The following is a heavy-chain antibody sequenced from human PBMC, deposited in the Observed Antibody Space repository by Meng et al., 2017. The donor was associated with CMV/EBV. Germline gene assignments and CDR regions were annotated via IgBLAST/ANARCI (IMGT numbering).Heavy chain of an antibody. V-gene: IGHV3-21*01. CDR3: ARDEYSSSYC. J-gene: IGHJ4*02. D-gene: IGHD6-13*01. Sequence: GESLKISCAASGFTFSSYSMNWVRQAPGKGLEWVSSISSSSSYIYYADSVKGRFTISRDNAKNSLYLQMNSLRAEDTAVYYCARDEYSSSYCWGQGTLVTVSS. CDR1: GFTFSSYS. CDR2: ISSSSSYI.